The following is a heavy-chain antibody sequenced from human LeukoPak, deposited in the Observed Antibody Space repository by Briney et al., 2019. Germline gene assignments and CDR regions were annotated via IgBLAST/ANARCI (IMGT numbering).Heavy chain of an antibody. D-gene: IGHD2-15*01. V-gene: IGHV3-33*01. CDR1: GFTFSSYG. J-gene: IGHJ5*02. Sequence: PGGSLRLSCAASGFTFSSYGMHWVRQAPGKGLEWVAVIWYDGSNKYYADSVKGRFTISRDNSKNTLYLQMNSLRAEDTAVYYCAREGGGYWFDPWGQGTLVTVSS. CDR3: AREGGGYWFDP. CDR2: IWYDGSNK.